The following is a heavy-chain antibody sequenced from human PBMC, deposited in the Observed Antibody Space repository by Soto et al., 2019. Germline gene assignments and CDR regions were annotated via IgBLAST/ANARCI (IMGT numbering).Heavy chain of an antibody. Sequence: ETLSLTCAVYGGSFSGYYWSWIRQPPGKGLEWIGEINHSGSTNYNPSLKSRVTISVDTSKNQFSLKLSSVTAADTAVYYCARGRSSGRSVRHYYYYGMDVWGQGTTVTVSS. J-gene: IGHJ6*02. D-gene: IGHD6-19*01. CDR2: INHSGST. V-gene: IGHV4-34*01. CDR3: ARGRSSGRSVRHYYYYGMDV. CDR1: GGSFSGYY.